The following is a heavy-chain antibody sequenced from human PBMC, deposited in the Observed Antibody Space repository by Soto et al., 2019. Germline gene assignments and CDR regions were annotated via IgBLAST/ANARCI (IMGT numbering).Heavy chain of an antibody. CDR3: ARDGVGSTAFCGYLDY. J-gene: IGHJ4*02. Sequence: VGSLRLSCAVSEYIFRGCGMHWIRQAPGKGLEWVAIIWFDGSQKYYADSVKGRFTISRDNSRNTLYLQMNSLRAEDTAVYYCARDGVGSTAFCGYLDYWSQGDLVTVSS. CDR1: EYIFRGCG. D-gene: IGHD3-3*01. V-gene: IGHV3-33*01. CDR2: IWFDGSQK.